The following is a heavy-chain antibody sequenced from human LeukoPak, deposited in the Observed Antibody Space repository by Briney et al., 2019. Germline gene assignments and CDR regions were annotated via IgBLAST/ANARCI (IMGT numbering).Heavy chain of an antibody. CDR3: ARGFSVVHLWELDYFDY. CDR2: ISSNGGST. Sequence: PWGSLRLSCAASGFTFSSYAMHWVRQAPGKGLEYVSAISSNGGSTYYANSVKGRFTISRDNSKNTLYLQMGSLRAEDMAVYYCARGFSVVHLWELDYFDYWGQGTLVTVSS. D-gene: IGHD1-26*01. V-gene: IGHV3-64*01. J-gene: IGHJ4*02. CDR1: GFTFSSYA.